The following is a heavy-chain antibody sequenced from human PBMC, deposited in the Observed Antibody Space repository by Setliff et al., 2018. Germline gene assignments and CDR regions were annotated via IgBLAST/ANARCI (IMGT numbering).Heavy chain of an antibody. V-gene: IGHV4-4*07. CDR2: LHTSGST. Sequence: SETLSLTCTVYGVSLSDYYWSRIRHPAGKGLEWVGRLHTSGSTNYNPSLRSRVSMSLDTSKRQVSLSLNSVTAADTGVYYCATRTFAVIPHSGLGLDYFYGMDVWGRGTTVTVSS. CDR1: GVSLSDYY. D-gene: IGHD2-21*01. CDR3: ATRTFAVIPHSGLGLDYFYGMDV. J-gene: IGHJ6*02.